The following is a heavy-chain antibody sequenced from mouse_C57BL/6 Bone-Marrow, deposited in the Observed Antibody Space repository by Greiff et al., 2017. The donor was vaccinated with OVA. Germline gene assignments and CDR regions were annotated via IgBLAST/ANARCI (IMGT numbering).Heavy chain of an antibody. J-gene: IGHJ2*01. CDR2: IDPENGDT. Sequence: EVQWVESGAGLVRPGASVKLSCTASGFNIKDDYMHWVKQRPEQGLEWIGWIDPENGDTEYASKFQGKATITADTSSNTAYLQLSSLTSEDTAVYYCTNQDYWGQGTTLTVSS. CDR3: TNQDY. V-gene: IGHV14-4*01. CDR1: GFNIKDDY.